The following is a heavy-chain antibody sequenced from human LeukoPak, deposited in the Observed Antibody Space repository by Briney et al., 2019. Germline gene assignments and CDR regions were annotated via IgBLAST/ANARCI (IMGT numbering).Heavy chain of an antibody. CDR1: GGSISSGSYY. CDR3: AREMQEWIQLWPYGGLFDY. Sequence: SETLSLTCTVSGGSISSGSYYWGWIRQPAGKGLEWIGRIYTSGSTNYNPSLKSRVTISVDTSKNQFSLKLSSVTAADTAVYYCAREMQEWIQLWPYGGLFDYWGQGTLVTVSS. D-gene: IGHD5-18*01. J-gene: IGHJ4*02. CDR2: IYTSGST. V-gene: IGHV4-61*02.